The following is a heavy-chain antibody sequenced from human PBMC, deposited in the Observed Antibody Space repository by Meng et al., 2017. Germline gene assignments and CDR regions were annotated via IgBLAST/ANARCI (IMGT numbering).Heavy chain of an antibody. CDR3: ARARDYYDSSGYYSWFDY. D-gene: IGHD3-22*01. CDR1: GGTFSSYA. CDR2: IIPIFGTA. Sequence: QVQVVQSGAEGKKPGSSVKVSCKASGGTFSSYAISWVRQAPGQGLEWMGGIIPIFGTANYAQKFQGRVTITADESTSTAYMELSSLRSEDTAVYYCARARDYYDSSGYYSWFDYWGQGTLVTVSS. V-gene: IGHV1-69*01. J-gene: IGHJ4*02.